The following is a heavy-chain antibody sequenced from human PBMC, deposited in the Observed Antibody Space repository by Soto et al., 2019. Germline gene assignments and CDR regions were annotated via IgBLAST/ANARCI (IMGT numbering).Heavy chain of an antibody. CDR3: ARDLSIKGLDAFDI. CDR2: IYSGGST. V-gene: IGHV3-53*01. Sequence: GGSLRLSCAASGFTVSSNYMSWVRQAPGKGLEWVSVIYSGGSTYYADSVKGRFTISRDNSKNTLYLQMNSLRAEDTTVYYCARDLSIKGLDAFDIWGQGTMVTVSS. J-gene: IGHJ3*02. CDR1: GFTVSSNY. D-gene: IGHD5-12*01.